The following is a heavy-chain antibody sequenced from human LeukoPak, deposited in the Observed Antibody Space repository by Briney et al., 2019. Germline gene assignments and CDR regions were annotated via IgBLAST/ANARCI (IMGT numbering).Heavy chain of an antibody. Sequence: PGGSLRLSCAASGFTFSSYEMNWVRQAPGKGLEWVSHISSSGSSTHYADSVKGRFTISRDNAKNSLYLQMNSLRAEDTAVYYCARAPWDDILTGFDYWGQGTLATVSS. CDR1: GFTFSSYE. J-gene: IGHJ4*02. V-gene: IGHV3-48*03. CDR2: ISSSGSST. CDR3: ARAPWDDILTGFDY. D-gene: IGHD3-9*01.